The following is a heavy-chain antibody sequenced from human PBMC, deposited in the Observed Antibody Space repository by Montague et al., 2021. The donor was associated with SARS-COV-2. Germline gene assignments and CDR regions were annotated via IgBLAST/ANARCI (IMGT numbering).Heavy chain of an antibody. V-gene: IGHV4-39*01. D-gene: IGHD3-3*01. Sequence: SETLSLTCTVSGGSISSSDYYWGWIRQPPGKGLEWIGSLFYSVNTYYNPSLKSRVTISVDTSKNQFSLKLSSVTAADTAVYYCARTNYDFWRGHQRGGAFDIGGQGTRVTVSS. CDR1: GGSISSSDYY. J-gene: IGHJ3*02. CDR2: LFYSVNT. CDR3: ARTNYDFWRGHQRGGAFDI.